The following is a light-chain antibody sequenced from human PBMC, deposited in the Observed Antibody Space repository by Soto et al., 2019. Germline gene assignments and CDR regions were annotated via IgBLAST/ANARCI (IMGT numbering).Light chain of an antibody. CDR2: SNN. V-gene: IGLV1-44*01. J-gene: IGLJ3*02. Sequence: QSVLTQPPSASGTPGQRVTISCSGSSSNIGSNTVNWYQQFPGTAPKLLIYSNNQRPSGVPDRFSGSKSGTSASLAISGLQSEYEADYYCAAWDDSLNAWVFGGGTKLTVL. CDR1: SSNIGSNT. CDR3: AAWDDSLNAWV.